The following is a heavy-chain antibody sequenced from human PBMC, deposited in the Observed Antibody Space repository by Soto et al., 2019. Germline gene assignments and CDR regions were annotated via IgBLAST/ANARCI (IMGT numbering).Heavy chain of an antibody. D-gene: IGHD3-3*01. CDR3: ARQGGDYDFWSGYSYYYMDV. CDR1: GYSFTSYW. V-gene: IGHV5-51*01. Sequence: PGESLKISCKGSGYSFTSYWIGWVRQMPGKGLEWMGIIYPGDSDTRYSPSFQGQVTISADKSISTAYLQWSSLKASDTAMYYCARQGGDYDFWSGYSYYYMDVWGKGTTVTVSS. J-gene: IGHJ6*03. CDR2: IYPGDSDT.